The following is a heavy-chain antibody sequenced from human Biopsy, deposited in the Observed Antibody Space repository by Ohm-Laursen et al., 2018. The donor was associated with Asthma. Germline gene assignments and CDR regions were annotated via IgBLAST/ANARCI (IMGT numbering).Heavy chain of an antibody. CDR3: ARRGGVRRYFDY. D-gene: IGHD3-16*01. CDR1: GGSISSGAYY. CDR2: IYYIGST. V-gene: IGHV4-30-4*01. Sequence: SQTLSLTCTVSGGSISSGAYYWSWVRQPPGKGLEWIRYIYYIGSTYYNPSLKSRVAISLDTSKNQFSLKLSSVAAADTAVYFCARRGGVRRYFDYWGQGVLVTVSS. J-gene: IGHJ4*02.